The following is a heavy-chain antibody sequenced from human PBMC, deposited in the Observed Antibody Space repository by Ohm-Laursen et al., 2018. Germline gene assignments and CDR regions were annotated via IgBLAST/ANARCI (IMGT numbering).Heavy chain of an antibody. D-gene: IGHD3-3*01. V-gene: IGHV4-34*01. J-gene: IGHJ4*02. CDR3: ARLHVLRFLEWLFLDY. Sequence: SWVGQPPGKGLEWIGEINHSGSTNYNPSLKSRVTISVDTSKNQFSLKLSSVTAADTAVYYCARLHVLRFLEWLFLDYWGQGTLVTVSS. CDR2: INHSGST.